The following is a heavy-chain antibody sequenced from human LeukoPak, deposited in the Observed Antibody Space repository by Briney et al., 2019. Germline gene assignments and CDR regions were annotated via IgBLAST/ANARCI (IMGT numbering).Heavy chain of an antibody. J-gene: IGHJ5*02. Sequence: GGSLRLSCAASGFTFSSYWMSWVRQAPGKGLEWVANIKQDGSEKYYVDSVKGRFTISRDNAKNSLYLQMNSLRAEDTAVYYCARRGRCCSSTSCYGFGPWGQGTLVTVSS. D-gene: IGHD2-2*01. CDR3: ARRGRCCSSTSCYGFGP. V-gene: IGHV3-7*01. CDR2: IKQDGSEK. CDR1: GFTFSSYW.